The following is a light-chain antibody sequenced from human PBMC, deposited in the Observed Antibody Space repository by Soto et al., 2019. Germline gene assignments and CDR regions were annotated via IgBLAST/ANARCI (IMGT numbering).Light chain of an antibody. CDR1: QSVSSN. CDR3: QQYYIWVT. V-gene: IGKV3-15*01. CDR2: GAS. J-gene: IGKJ4*01. Sequence: EIVMTQSPATLSVSPGERATLSCRASQSVSSNLAWYQQQPAQAPRLLIYGASTRATGIPARFSGSGSETEFSLTISSLPSEDFAVYYCQQYYIWVTFGGGTKVKIK.